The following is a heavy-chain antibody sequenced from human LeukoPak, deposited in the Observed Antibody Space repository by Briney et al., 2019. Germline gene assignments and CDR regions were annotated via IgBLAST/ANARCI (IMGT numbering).Heavy chain of an antibody. D-gene: IGHD3-16*01. CDR2: ISPDGSST. J-gene: IGHJ3*02. CDR3: ARLQGITPQPMTEGFDI. V-gene: IGHV3-74*01. CDR1: GFSLSSSW. Sequence: GGSLRLSCAASGFSLSSSWMLWVRQTQGKGLVWLSRISPDGSSTSYADSVKGRFTVSRDIARNTLSLQMNSLRAEDSAVYYCARLQGITPQPMTEGFDIWGQGTMVTVSS.